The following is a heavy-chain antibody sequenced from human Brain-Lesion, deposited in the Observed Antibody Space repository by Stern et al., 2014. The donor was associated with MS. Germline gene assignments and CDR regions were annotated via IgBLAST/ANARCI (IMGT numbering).Heavy chain of an antibody. D-gene: IGHD3-22*01. J-gene: IGHJ4*02. CDR2: SDYIGST. CDR3: ARGESSRYYYYFDD. Sequence: VQLVESGPGLVKPSQTLSLTCNVSGDSISSGDNYWSWIRQSPGKGLEWLGYSDYIGSTFYNPSLKSRVSITVDTSQNQFSRSLSSVTAADTAVYYCARGESSRYYYYFDDWGQGTLVTVSS. CDR1: GDSISSGDNY. V-gene: IGHV4-30-4*01.